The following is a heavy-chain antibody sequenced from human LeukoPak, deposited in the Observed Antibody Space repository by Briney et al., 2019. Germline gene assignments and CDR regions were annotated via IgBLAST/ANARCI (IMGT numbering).Heavy chain of an antibody. CDR2: IDPNNGGT. CDR1: GYTFTGYY. J-gene: IGHJ6*02. Sequence: GASVKVSCKASGYTFTGYYMHWVQQAPGQGLEWMGCIDPNNGGTNYAQKFQGRVTMTRDTSISTAYMELSRLRSDDTAVYYCARAGPLTGYPPYYYYYGMDVWGQGTTVTVSS. D-gene: IGHD3-9*01. CDR3: ARAGPLTGYPPYYYYYGMDV. V-gene: IGHV1-2*02.